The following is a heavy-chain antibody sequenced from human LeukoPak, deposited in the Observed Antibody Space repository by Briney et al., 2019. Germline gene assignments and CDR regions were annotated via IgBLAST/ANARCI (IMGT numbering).Heavy chain of an antibody. CDR2: INSDGSST. Sequence: GGSLRLSCAASGFTFSSYWMHWVRQAPGKGLVWVSRINSDGSSTSYADSVKGRVTISRDNAKNTLYLQMNSLRAEATARYYCSRDVAGIADNNYYYYGMDVWGQGTTVTVSS. J-gene: IGHJ6*02. V-gene: IGHV3-74*01. CDR3: SRDVAGIADNNYYYYGMDV. D-gene: IGHD6-13*01. CDR1: GFTFSSYW.